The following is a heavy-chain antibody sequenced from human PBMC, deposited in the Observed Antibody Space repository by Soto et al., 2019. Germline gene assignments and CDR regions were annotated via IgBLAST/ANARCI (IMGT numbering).Heavy chain of an antibody. CDR3: ARGSNQDY. CDR1: GFTFSAYW. V-gene: IGHV3-7*03. J-gene: IGHJ4*02. D-gene: IGHD2-8*01. CDR2: IKNDGSEK. Sequence: EVQLMESGGDLVQPGGSLRLSCVASGFTFSAYWMSWVRQAPGKGLEWVATIKNDGSEKYYADAVRGRFTLSRDNTKSSFYLELGGLRAEDTAIYYCARGSNQDYWGQGTLVAVSS.